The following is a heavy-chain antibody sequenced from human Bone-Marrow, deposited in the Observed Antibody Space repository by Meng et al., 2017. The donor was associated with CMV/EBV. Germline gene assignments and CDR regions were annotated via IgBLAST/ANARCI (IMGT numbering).Heavy chain of an antibody. Sequence: SVKVSCKASGGTFSSYAISWVRQAPGQGLEWMGGIIPILGIANYAQKFQGRVTITADKSTSTAYMELSSLRSEDTAVYYCARGRTVTDYYYYGMDVWGQGTTVTVSS. CDR1: GGTFSSYA. J-gene: IGHJ6*02. CDR2: IIPILGIA. D-gene: IGHD4-17*01. V-gene: IGHV1-69*10. CDR3: ARGRTVTDYYYYGMDV.